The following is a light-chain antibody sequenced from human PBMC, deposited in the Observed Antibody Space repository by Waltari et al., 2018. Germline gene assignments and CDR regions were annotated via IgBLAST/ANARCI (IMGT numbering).Light chain of an antibody. CDR1: QSVSIN. Sequence: EIVLTQSPATLSLSPGQRATLSCSASQSVSINLGWYQQKLGQPPSLLIYDTSNRATGIPDRFSASGFGTDFTLTISSLEPEDFAVYFCQQTSSWPLTFGGGTKVEIK. CDR2: DTS. CDR3: QQTSSWPLT. V-gene: IGKV3-11*01. J-gene: IGKJ4*01.